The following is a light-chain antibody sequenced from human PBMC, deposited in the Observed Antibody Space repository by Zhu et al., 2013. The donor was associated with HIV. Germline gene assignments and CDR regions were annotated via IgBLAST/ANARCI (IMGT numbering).Light chain of an antibody. CDR2: GAS. J-gene: IGKJ1*01. CDR3: QEYNSYWT. V-gene: IGKV1-9*01. CDR1: QGIGSY. Sequence: IQLTQSPSSLSASVGDRVTITCRASQGIGSYLAWYRQKSGKAPELLIYGASTLQSGVPSRFSGSGSGTDFTLTISGLQAEDYATYYCQEYNSYWTFGQGTKVEIK.